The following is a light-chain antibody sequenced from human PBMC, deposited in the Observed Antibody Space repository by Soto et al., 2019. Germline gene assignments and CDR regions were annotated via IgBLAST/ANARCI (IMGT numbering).Light chain of an antibody. V-gene: IGLV2-14*01. CDR1: SSDVGGYNY. Sequence: QSALTQPASVSGSPGQSITISCTGTSSDVGGYNYVSWYQQYPGKPPKLMIYEVSNRPSGVSNHFSASKSGNTASLTISGLQAEDEADYYCSSYTSSNTVIFGGGTKVTVL. J-gene: IGLJ2*01. CDR3: SSYTSSNTVI. CDR2: EVS.